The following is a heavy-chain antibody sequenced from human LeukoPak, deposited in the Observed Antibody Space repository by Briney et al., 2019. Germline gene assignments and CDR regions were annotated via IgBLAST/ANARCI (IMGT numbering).Heavy chain of an antibody. CDR1: GYTFTSYG. CDR2: ISAYNGNT. D-gene: IGHD3-10*01. Sequence: GASVNVSCKASGYTFTSYGISWVRQAPGQGLEWMGWISAYNGNTNYAQKLQGRVTMTTDTSTSTAYMELRSLRSDDTAVYYCARELLWFGESNFDYWGQGTLVTVSS. CDR3: ARELLWFGESNFDY. J-gene: IGHJ4*02. V-gene: IGHV1-18*04.